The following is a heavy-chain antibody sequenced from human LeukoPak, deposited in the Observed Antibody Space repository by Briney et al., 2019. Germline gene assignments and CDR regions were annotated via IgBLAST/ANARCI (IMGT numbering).Heavy chain of an antibody. CDR1: GFTFSSYG. Sequence: PGGSLRLSCAASGFTFSSYGMHWVRQAPGKGLEWVAVISYDGSNKYYADSVKGRFTISRDNSKNTLYLQMNSLRAEDTAVYYCAKDTWIQLWFPSMDVWGKGTTVTVSS. CDR2: ISYDGSNK. CDR3: AKDTWIQLWFPSMDV. D-gene: IGHD5-18*01. J-gene: IGHJ6*03. V-gene: IGHV3-30*18.